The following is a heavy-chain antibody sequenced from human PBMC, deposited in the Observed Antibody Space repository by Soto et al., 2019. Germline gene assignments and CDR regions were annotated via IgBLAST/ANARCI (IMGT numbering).Heavy chain of an antibody. CDR2: IYPGDSDI. CDR1: GYSFTGYW. V-gene: IGHV5-51*01. Sequence: GESLKISFKVYGYSFTGYWIGWVRQMPEKGLEWMVIIYPGDSDIRYNPSFQGQVTISADKSANTAYLQWSSLKASDTAMYYCARQPSIFGPVHDAFDIWGQGTMVTVSS. D-gene: IGHD3-3*01. J-gene: IGHJ3*02. CDR3: ARQPSIFGPVHDAFDI.